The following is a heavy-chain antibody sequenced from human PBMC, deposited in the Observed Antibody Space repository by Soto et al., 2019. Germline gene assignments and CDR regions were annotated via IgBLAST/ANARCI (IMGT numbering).Heavy chain of an antibody. Sequence: KPSETLSLTCTVSGGSISSGGYYWSWIRQHPGKGLEWIGYIYYSGNTYYNPSLKSRVTISVDTSKNQFSLKLSSVTAADTAVYYCARTNYYGSSGLYYFDSWGQGTLVTVSS. CDR2: IYYSGNT. J-gene: IGHJ4*02. CDR3: ARTNYYGSSGLYYFDS. V-gene: IGHV4-31*03. D-gene: IGHD3-22*01. CDR1: GGSISSGGYY.